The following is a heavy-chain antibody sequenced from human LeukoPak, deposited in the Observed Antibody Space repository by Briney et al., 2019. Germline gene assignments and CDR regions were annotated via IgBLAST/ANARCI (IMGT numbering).Heavy chain of an antibody. CDR3: ARDPYGDYGDCFDY. CDR1: GFSLSNFA. Sequence: GGSLRLSCVASGFSLSNFAMSWVRQAPGKGLEWVANIKHDGSEIYYVDSVKGRFTISRDNAKNSLYLQMNSLRAEDTALYYCARDPYGDYGDCFDYWGQGTLVTVSS. V-gene: IGHV3-7*01. CDR2: IKHDGSEI. D-gene: IGHD4-17*01. J-gene: IGHJ4*02.